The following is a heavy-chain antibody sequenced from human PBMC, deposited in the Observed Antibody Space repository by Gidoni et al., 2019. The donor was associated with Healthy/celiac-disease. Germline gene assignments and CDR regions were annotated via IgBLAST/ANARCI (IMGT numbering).Heavy chain of an antibody. D-gene: IGHD6-13*01. CDR3: ATSPYSSSWYSWFDP. J-gene: IGHJ5*02. V-gene: IGHV4-39*07. CDR1: GGSISTSSYY. Sequence: HLQLQESGPGLVKPSETMSLTCTVSGGSISTSSYYWCWIRQPPGKGLEWIGSIHYSGSTYYNPALKSRVITSVETSKNQFSLKLSSVTAADTAVYYCATSPYSSSWYSWFDPWGQGTLVTVSS. CDR2: IHYSGST.